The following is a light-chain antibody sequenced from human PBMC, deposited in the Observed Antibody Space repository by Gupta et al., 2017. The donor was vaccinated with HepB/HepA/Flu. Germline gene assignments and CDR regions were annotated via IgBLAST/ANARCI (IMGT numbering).Light chain of an antibody. V-gene: IGKV3-20*01. CDR2: GAS. CDR1: QTISSNY. J-gene: IGKJ4*01. Sequence: ILFTQSPGTLALFPGGRATLSCRASQTISSNYLDWYQQRQGQAPRLLIYGASNRATGIADRVSGSGTGTDLTLTIMRPEPEDIELYYWQKYGSALTFGGGTKVEIK. CDR3: QKYGSALT.